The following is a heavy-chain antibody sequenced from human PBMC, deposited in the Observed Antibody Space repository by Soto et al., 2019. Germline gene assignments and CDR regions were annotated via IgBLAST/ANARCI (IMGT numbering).Heavy chain of an antibody. J-gene: IGHJ4*02. V-gene: IGHV3-15*01. CDR3: TTRGRH. CDR1: GFNFNDAW. CDR2: IKSKGDGGTT. Sequence: EIQLVESGGGLVKPGGSLRLSCAASGFNFNDAWMSWVRQAPGKGLEWVGRIKSKGDGGTTDYAAPVNGRFIVSRDDSQNRLYLEMTSLRIEDSGVYFCTTRGRHWGRGAQVTVSS.